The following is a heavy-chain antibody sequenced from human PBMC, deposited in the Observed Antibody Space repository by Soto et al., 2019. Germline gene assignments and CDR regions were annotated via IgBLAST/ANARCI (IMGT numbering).Heavy chain of an antibody. CDR2: IYHTGST. Sequence: SETLSLTCTVSGVTVSSDAYYWSWIRQHPGKGLEWIGNIYHTGSTYYSPSLKSRVAISLDTSKNQFSLTLTSVTAADTAVYYCARYRFSGNKWSKFDYWAREPRSPSPQ. J-gene: IGHJ4*02. V-gene: IGHV4-31*03. CDR1: GVTVSSDAYY. D-gene: IGHD3-16*02. CDR3: ARYRFSGNKWSKFDY.